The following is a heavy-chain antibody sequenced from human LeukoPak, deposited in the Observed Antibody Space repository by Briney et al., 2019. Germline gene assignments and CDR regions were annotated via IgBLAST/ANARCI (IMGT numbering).Heavy chain of an antibody. V-gene: IGHV1-18*01. Sequence: ASVTVSCKASGYTFTSYGISWVRQAPGQGLEWMGWISAYNGNTNYAQKLQGRVTMTTDTSTSTAYMELRSLRSDDTAVYYCAREGSIFGAEDAFDIWGQGTMVTVSS. CDR1: GYTFTSYG. D-gene: IGHD3-3*01. CDR3: AREGSIFGAEDAFDI. CDR2: ISAYNGNT. J-gene: IGHJ3*02.